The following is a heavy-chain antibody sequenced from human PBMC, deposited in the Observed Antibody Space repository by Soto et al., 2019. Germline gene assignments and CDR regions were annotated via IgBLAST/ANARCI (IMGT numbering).Heavy chain of an antibody. D-gene: IGHD5-18*01. CDR3: ARHSTLAQLWMDY. Sequence: HVQLQESGPGLVKPSETLSLTCTVSGGSISSYYWSWIRQPPGKGLEWIGYIYYSGSTNYNPSLKSRITISVDASKNQFSLKLSSVTAADTAVYYCARHSTLAQLWMDYWGQGTLVTVSS. J-gene: IGHJ4*02. CDR2: IYYSGST. CDR1: GGSISSYY. V-gene: IGHV4-59*08.